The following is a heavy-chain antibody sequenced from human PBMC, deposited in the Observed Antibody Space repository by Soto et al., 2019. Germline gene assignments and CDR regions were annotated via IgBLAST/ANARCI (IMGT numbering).Heavy chain of an antibody. D-gene: IGHD2-15*01. J-gene: IGHJ3*02. CDR2: MNPNSGNT. CDR1: GYTFTSYD. Sequence: GASVKVCCKASGYTFTSYDINWVRQATGQGLEWVGWMNPNSGNTGYAQKFQGRVTMTRNTSISTAYMELSSLRSEDTAVYYCARGRRYCSGGSCHGLRGAFDIWGQGTMVTVSS. V-gene: IGHV1-8*01. CDR3: ARGRRYCSGGSCHGLRGAFDI.